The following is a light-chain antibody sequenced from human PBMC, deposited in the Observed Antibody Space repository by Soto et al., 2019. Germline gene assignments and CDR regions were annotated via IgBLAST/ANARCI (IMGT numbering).Light chain of an antibody. CDR3: QQRRELFT. Sequence: EIVLTQSPATLSLSPGERATLSCRASQSVGSSLAWYQQKPGQPPSLLIYDSSNRATGIPARFSGSGSGTYFTLTISSLEPEDFAVYYCQQRRELFTFGGGTKVEIK. V-gene: IGKV3-11*01. J-gene: IGKJ4*01. CDR2: DSS. CDR1: QSVGSS.